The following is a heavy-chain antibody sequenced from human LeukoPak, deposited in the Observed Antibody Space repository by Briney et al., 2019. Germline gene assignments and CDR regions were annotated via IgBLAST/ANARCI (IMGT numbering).Heavy chain of an antibody. CDR1: GFTFSDYW. V-gene: IGHV3-7*01. Sequence: GRSLRLCCAAPGFTFSDYWMSWVRKAPGKGLEWVANINPPGVEKTYVDSVKGRFTISRDNAKNSLYLEMNSLRDEDSAVYYCGRWGVEAGIDDWGQGTLVTVSS. CDR3: GRWGVEAGIDD. D-gene: IGHD6-13*01. J-gene: IGHJ4*02. CDR2: INPPGVEK.